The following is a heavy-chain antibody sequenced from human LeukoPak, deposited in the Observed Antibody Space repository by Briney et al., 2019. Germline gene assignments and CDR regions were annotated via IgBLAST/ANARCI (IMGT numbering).Heavy chain of an antibody. V-gene: IGHV3-21*01. D-gene: IGHD2-15*01. CDR2: IGSTGAYI. J-gene: IGHJ4*02. Sequence: GGSLRLSCAASGFTFSSYSMNWVRQAPGKGLEWLSSIGSTGAYIFYADSVKGRFTISRDNAKNSLYLQMNSLRAEDTAIYYCARDRWELLRSVDYWGQGTLVTVSS. CDR1: GFTFSSYS. CDR3: ARDRWELLRSVDY.